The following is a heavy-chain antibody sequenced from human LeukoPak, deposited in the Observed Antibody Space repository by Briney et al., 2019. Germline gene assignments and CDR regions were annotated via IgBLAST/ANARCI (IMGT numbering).Heavy chain of an antibody. CDR3: ASFTLATNRGLET. CDR2: IYSGGST. V-gene: IGHV3-53*04. D-gene: IGHD5-12*01. CDR1: GVTVSSNY. Sequence: PGGSLRLSCAASGVTVSSNYMSWVRQAPGKGLEWVSVIYSGGSTYYADSAKARFTISRHNSKNTLYLQMNSLRAEDTAVYYCASFTLATNRGLETWGQGTLVTVSS. J-gene: IGHJ5*02.